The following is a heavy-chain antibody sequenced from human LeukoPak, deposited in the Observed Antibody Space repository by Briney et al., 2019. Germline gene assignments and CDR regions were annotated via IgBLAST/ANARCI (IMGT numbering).Heavy chain of an antibody. CDR2: IYYSGST. J-gene: IGHJ4*02. D-gene: IGHD1-26*01. Sequence: SETLSLTCAVYGGSFSGYYWSWIRQPPGKGLEWIGYIYYSGSTNYNPSLKSRVTISVDTSKNQFSLKLSSVTAADTAVYYCARDLGGVGATKDWGQGTLVTVSS. V-gene: IGHV4-59*01. CDR1: GGSFSGYY. CDR3: ARDLGGVGATKD.